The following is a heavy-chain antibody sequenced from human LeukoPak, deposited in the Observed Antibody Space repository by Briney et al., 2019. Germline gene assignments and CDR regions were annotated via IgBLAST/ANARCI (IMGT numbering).Heavy chain of an antibody. J-gene: IGHJ4*02. Sequence: EASVKVSCKASGYTFTSYGIRWVRQAPGQGLEWMGWISGNNGNTNYAQKFQGRVTMTTDTSTSTAYMEMRSLRSDDTAVYYCARDFFHGHCAGLSCFLLDYWGQGSLVTVSS. CDR3: ARDFFHGHCAGLSCFLLDY. CDR2: ISGNNGNT. D-gene: IGHD2-15*01. V-gene: IGHV1-18*01. CDR1: GYTFTSYG.